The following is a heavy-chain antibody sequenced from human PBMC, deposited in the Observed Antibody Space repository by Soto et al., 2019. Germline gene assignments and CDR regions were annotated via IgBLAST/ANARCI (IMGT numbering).Heavy chain of an antibody. J-gene: IGHJ4*02. CDR2: ISYDGSNK. Sequence: QVQLVESGGGVVQPGRSLRLSCAASRFTFSGYGMHWVRQAPGKGLERVAVISYDGSNKFYADSVKGRFTSYRDNSKNTLYLQMNSLRAEDTAVYYCAKGGRAYCGGDCRYYFDYWGQGTLVTVSS. D-gene: IGHD2-21*02. V-gene: IGHV3-30*18. CDR3: AKGGRAYCGGDCRYYFDY. CDR1: RFTFSGYG.